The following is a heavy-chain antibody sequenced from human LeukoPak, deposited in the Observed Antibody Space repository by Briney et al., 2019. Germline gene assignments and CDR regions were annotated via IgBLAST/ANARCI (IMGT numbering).Heavy chain of an antibody. CDR3: ARNYYDSSRYYADY. CDR2: SRNKANSYTT. Sequence: GGSLRLSCAASGFTFSDHYMDWVRQAPGKGLEWVGRSRNKANSYTTEYAASVKGRFTVSRDDPKNSLYLQMNSLKTEDTAVYFCARNYYDSSRYYADYWGQGTLVTVSS. V-gene: IGHV3-72*01. J-gene: IGHJ4*02. D-gene: IGHD3-22*01. CDR1: GFTFSDHY.